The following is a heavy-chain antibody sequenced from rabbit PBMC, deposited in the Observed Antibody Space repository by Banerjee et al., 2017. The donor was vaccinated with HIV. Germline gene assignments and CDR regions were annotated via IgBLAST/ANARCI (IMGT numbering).Heavy chain of an antibody. CDR1: GIDFSSYYY. D-gene: IGHD3-3*01. CDR2: IYAGSSGST. CDR3: ARGGVGDAGYAAMPL. Sequence: QSLEESGGDLVKPGGTLTLTCTASGIDFSSYYYMCWVRQAPGKGLEWIACIYAGSSGSTHYASWAKGRFTISKTSSTTVTLQMTSLTAADTATYFCARGGVGDAGYAAMPLWGQGTLVTVS. J-gene: IGHJ4*01. V-gene: IGHV1S40*01.